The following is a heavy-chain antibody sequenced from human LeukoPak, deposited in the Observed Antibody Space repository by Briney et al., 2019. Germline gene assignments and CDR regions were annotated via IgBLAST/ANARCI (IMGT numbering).Heavy chain of an antibody. J-gene: IGHJ4*02. CDR1: GFTFNTYW. CDR3: ATARFGTAGADY. Sequence: GGSLRLSRAASGFTFNTYWMTWVRQAPGKGLEWVANIKQDGSEKFYVDSVKGRCTISRDNAKNSLYLQMNSLRVDDTALYYCATARFGTAGADYWGQGTLVTVSS. D-gene: IGHD1-1*01. V-gene: IGHV3-7*01. CDR2: IKQDGSEK.